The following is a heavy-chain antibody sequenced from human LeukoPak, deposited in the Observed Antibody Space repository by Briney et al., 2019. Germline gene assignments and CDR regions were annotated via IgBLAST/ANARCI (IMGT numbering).Heavy chain of an antibody. Sequence: ASVEVSCKASGFTFTNYAMQWVRQAPGQRLEWMGWINAGKGHTRYSQRFQGRVTITRDTSATTVYMEVTSLRSEDTAVYYCARGIWSRTVSSYYFDYWGQGTLVTVSS. J-gene: IGHJ4*02. CDR3: ARGIWSRTVSSYYFDY. D-gene: IGHD3-3*01. CDR1: GFTFTNYA. V-gene: IGHV1-3*01. CDR2: INAGKGHT.